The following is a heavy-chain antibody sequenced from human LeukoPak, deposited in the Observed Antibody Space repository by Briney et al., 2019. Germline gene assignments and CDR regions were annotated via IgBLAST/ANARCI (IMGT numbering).Heavy chain of an antibody. D-gene: IGHD6-19*01. Sequence: GASVKVSCKASGYTFTSYYMHWVRQAPGQGLEWMGIINPSGGSTSYAQKFQGRVTMTRDTSTSTVYMELSSLRSEDTAVYYCARGLSPAYRMAVAGTRFDYWGQGTLVTVSS. J-gene: IGHJ4*02. V-gene: IGHV1-46*01. CDR2: INPSGGST. CDR1: GYTFTSYY. CDR3: ARGLSPAYRMAVAGTRFDY.